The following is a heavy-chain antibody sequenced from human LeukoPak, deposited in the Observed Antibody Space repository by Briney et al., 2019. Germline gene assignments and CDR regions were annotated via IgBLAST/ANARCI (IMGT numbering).Heavy chain of an antibody. Sequence: ASETLPLTCTVSGGSISSSSYYWGWIRQPPGKGLEWIGSIYYSGSTYYNPSLKSRVTISVDTSKNQFSLKLSSVTAADTAVYYCARFTYYYDSSGYAIDYWGQGTLVTVSS. CDR2: IYYSGST. J-gene: IGHJ4*02. CDR3: ARFTYYYDSSGYAIDY. V-gene: IGHV4-39*01. D-gene: IGHD3-22*01. CDR1: GGSISSSSYY.